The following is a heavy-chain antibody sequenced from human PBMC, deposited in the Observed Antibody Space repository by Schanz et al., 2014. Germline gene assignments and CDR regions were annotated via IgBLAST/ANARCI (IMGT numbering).Heavy chain of an antibody. V-gene: IGHV3-21*04. J-gene: IGHJ4*02. CDR3: AKGQLLSYYFDY. Sequence: EVHLVESGGDLVKPGGSLRLSCAVSGFTFTSAWMSWVRQAPGKGLEWVSSISGTGDHIYYADSVKGRFTISRDNAKNSLSLQMNSLRAEDTAVYYCAKGQLLSYYFDYWGQGTLVTVSS. CDR1: GFTFTSAW. D-gene: IGHD2-21*01. CDR2: ISGTGDHI.